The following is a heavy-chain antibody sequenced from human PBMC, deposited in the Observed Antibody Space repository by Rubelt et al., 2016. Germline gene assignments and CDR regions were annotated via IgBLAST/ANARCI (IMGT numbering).Heavy chain of an antibody. D-gene: IGHD2-2*01. CDR3: AGQRVAKKVGRLQSAVDY. J-gene: IGHJ4*02. V-gene: IGHV4-39*07. Sequence: QLQLQESGPGLVKPSETLSLTCTVSGGSVSSSSYYWGWIRQPPGKGLEWIGEINHSGSTNYNLSLKSRVTISVDTSKNQFSLKLSSVTAADTAVYYCAGQRVAKKVGRLQSAVDYWGQGTLVTVSS. CDR2: INHSGST. CDR1: GGSVSSSSYY.